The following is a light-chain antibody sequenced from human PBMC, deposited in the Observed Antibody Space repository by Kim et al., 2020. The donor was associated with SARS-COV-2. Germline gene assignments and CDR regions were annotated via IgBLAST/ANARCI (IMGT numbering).Light chain of an antibody. CDR3: QAWDSSTAV. J-gene: IGLJ7*01. Sequence: SYELTQPPSVSVSPGQTASITCSGDKLGDKYACWYQQKPGQSPVLVIYQDSKRPSGIPERFSGSNSGNTATLTISGTQAMDEADYYCQAWDSSTAVIGGGTQLTVL. V-gene: IGLV3-1*01. CDR2: QDS. CDR1: KLGDKY.